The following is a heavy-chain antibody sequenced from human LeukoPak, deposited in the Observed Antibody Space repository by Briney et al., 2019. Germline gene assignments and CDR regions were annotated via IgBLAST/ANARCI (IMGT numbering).Heavy chain of an antibody. V-gene: IGHV4-59*08. D-gene: IGHD5-12*01. Sequence: TPSETLSLTCTASGGSVSSYYWSWIRQPPGKGLEWIGYISYTGSTNYNPSLKSRVTISVDTSKNQFSLKLSSVTAADTAVYYCARHKATTIGWPSDYWGQGILVTVSS. CDR1: GGSVSSYY. J-gene: IGHJ4*02. CDR3: ARHKATTIGWPSDY. CDR2: ISYTGST.